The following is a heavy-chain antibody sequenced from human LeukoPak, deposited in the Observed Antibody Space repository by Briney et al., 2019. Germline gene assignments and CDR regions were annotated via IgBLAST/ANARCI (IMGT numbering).Heavy chain of an antibody. J-gene: IGHJ4*02. CDR2: INHSGST. CDR1: GGSFSGYY. CDR3: ARVLGYCSGGSCYESYFDY. Sequence: SETLSLTCAVYGGSFSGYYWSWTRQPPGKGLEWIGEINHSGSTNYNPSLKSRVTISVDTSKNQFSLKLSSVTAADTAVYYCARVLGYCSGGSCYESYFDYWGQGTLVTVSS. D-gene: IGHD2-15*01. V-gene: IGHV4-34*01.